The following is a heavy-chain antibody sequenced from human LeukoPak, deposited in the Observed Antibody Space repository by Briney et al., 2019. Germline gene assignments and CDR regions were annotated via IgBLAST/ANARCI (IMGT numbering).Heavy chain of an antibody. CDR1: GFTFSSYS. J-gene: IGHJ4*02. D-gene: IGHD6-13*01. CDR2: ISGSAGST. Sequence: GGSLRLSCAASGFTFSSYSMSWVRQAPGKGLEWVSGISGSAGSTYYADSVKGQFTISRDNSKNTLYLQMNSLRAEDTAVYYCAKLYSYSNTWVDYWGQGTLVTVSS. V-gene: IGHV3-23*01. CDR3: AKLYSYSNTWVDY.